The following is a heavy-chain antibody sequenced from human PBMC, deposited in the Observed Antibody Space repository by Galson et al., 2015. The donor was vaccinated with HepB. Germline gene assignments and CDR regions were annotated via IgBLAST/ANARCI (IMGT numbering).Heavy chain of an antibody. CDR3: AKGYDESSGYLYAVDN. V-gene: IGHV3-23*01. D-gene: IGHD3-22*01. CDR2: ISGSGGST. CDR1: GFTFSSYA. J-gene: IGHJ3*02. Sequence: SLRLSCAASGFTFSSYAMSWVRQAPGKGLEWVSAISGSGGSTYYADSVKGRFTISRDNSKNTLYLQMNSRRAEDTAVYYCAKGYDESSGYLYAVDNWGQGAMVTVSS.